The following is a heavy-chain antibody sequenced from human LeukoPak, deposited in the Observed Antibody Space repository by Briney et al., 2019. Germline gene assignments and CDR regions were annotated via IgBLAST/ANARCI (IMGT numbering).Heavy chain of an antibody. CDR1: GGSFRGHY. Sequence: SEPLSLTCTVSGGSFRGHYWSWLRQPAGKGPESMGRINTSGTTRYDPSLKSPVTMSVDTSKNQFSLKPTSVTAADTAVYYCARGLSASYDFNWFDSWGQGTLVTVSS. D-gene: IGHD2/OR15-2a*01. CDR3: ARGLSASYDFNWFDS. V-gene: IGHV4-4*07. J-gene: IGHJ5*01. CDR2: INTSGTT.